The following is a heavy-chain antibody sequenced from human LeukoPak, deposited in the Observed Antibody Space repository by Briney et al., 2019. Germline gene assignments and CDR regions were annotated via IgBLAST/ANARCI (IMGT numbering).Heavy chain of an antibody. CDR2: MNPNSGNT. J-gene: IGHJ3*02. CDR3: ARESDCSGGSCYSVAAFDI. Sequence: ASVTVSFKASGYTFTSYDINWVRQATGQGLEWMGWMNPNSGNTAYAQKFQGRVTMTRNTSISTAYMELSSLRSEDTAVYYCARESDCSGGSCYSVAAFDIWGQGTMVTVSS. CDR1: GYTFTSYD. V-gene: IGHV1-8*01. D-gene: IGHD2-15*01.